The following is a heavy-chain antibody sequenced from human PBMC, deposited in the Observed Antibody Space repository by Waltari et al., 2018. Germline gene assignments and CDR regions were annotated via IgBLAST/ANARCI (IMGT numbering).Heavy chain of an antibody. CDR3: AKDDSGAELDP. CDR2: ISYDGSQK. Sequence: QMEVVESGGGVVHVGGSLRLSCVASGFVFRNYGLHWVRQAPGKGLEWVAIISYDGSQKYYVESVKGRFTSSRDDSKNTMYLQMSSLRVEDTAVYFCAKDDSGAELDPWGQGTLVTVSS. CDR1: GFVFRNYG. V-gene: IGHV3-30*18. D-gene: IGHD3-10*01. J-gene: IGHJ5*02.